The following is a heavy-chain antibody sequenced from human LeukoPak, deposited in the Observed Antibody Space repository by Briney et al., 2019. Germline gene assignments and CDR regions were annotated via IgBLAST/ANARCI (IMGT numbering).Heavy chain of an antibody. CDR1: GGSISSGSYY. V-gene: IGHV4-61*02. Sequence: SETLSLTCTVSGGSISSGSYYWSWIRQPAGKGLEWIGRIYTSGSTNYNPSLKSRVTISVDTSKNQFSLKLSSVTAADTAVYYCARGQPGRGVIRYYYYMDVWGKGTTVTVSS. CDR2: IYTSGST. D-gene: IGHD3-10*01. J-gene: IGHJ6*03. CDR3: ARGQPGRGVIRYYYYMDV.